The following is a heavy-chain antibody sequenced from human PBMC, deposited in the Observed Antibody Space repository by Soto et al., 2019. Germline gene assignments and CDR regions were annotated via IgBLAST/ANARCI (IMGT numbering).Heavy chain of an antibody. V-gene: IGHV1-3*01. D-gene: IGHD6-19*01. CDR3: ARDYPRRRQWLAPPDAFDI. CDR2: INAGNGNT. Sequence: GASVKVSCKASGYTFTSYAMHWVRQAPGQRLEWMGWINAGNGNTEYSQKFQGRVTITRDTSASTAYMELSSLRSEDTAVYYCARDYPRRRQWLAPPDAFDIWGQGTMVTVSS. J-gene: IGHJ3*02. CDR1: GYTFTSYA.